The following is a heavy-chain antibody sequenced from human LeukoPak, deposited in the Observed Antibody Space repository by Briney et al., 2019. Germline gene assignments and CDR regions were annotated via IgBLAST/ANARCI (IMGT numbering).Heavy chain of an antibody. V-gene: IGHV1-46*01. J-gene: IGHJ3*02. CDR3: ARIRDGYNDAYDI. D-gene: IGHD5-24*01. CDR1: GYTFTSNY. Sequence: AASVKVSCKSFGYTFTSNYMHWVRQAPGQGPEWMGVISPSGASTTYAQTFQGRVTMTRDTSTSTVYMGLSSLRAEDTAVYYCARIRDGYNDAYDIWGQGTMVTVSS. CDR2: ISPSGAST.